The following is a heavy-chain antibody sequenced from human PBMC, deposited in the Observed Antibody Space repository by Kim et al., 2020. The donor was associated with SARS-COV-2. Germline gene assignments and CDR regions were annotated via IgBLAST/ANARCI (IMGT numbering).Heavy chain of an antibody. CDR1: GFTFSSNW. Sequence: GGSLRLSCAASGFTFSSNWMSWVRQAPGKGLEWVANIKQDGSEKYYVDSVKGRFTISRDNAKNSLYLQMNSLRAEDTAVYYCARDPSGYLSWFDPWGQGTLVTVSS. CDR2: IKQDGSEK. V-gene: IGHV3-7*01. CDR3: ARDPSGYLSWFDP. D-gene: IGHD3-22*01. J-gene: IGHJ5*02.